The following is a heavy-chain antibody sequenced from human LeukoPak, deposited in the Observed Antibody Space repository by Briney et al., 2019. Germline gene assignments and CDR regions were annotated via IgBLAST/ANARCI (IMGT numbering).Heavy chain of an antibody. J-gene: IGHJ3*02. V-gene: IGHV4-59*08. Sequence: SETLSLTCTVSGASISSYYWSWIRQPPGQGLEWIAYISYSGGANYNPSIKSRVIISLDTSKNQFSLKLTSVTAAATAVYYCARKNEAFDIWGQGTVVTVSS. CDR2: ISYSGGA. CDR3: ARKNEAFDI. CDR1: GASISSYY.